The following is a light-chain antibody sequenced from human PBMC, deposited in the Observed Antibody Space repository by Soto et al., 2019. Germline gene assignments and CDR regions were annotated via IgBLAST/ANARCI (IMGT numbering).Light chain of an antibody. J-gene: IGKJ1*01. CDR2: DAS. CDR1: QTIGSW. CDR3: QQSFSTPRT. V-gene: IGKV1-39*01. Sequence: DIQMTPPPSTLSASVGDRVTVTCRASQTIGSWLAWYQQKPGRAPKLLIFDASSLQSGVPSRFSGSGSGTDFTLTISSLQPEDFAAYYCQQSFSTPRTFGQGTKVDIK.